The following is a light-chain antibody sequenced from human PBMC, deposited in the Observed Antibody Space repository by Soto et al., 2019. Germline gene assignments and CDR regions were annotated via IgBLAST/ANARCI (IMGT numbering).Light chain of an antibody. CDR3: SSYAGSNKMV. Sequence: QSALTQPPSASGSPGESVTMSCTGTSRDVGGYVYVSWFQQHPGKAPKLIIFEVNKRPSGVPDRFSGSRSGSTASLTVSGLQIEDEADYYCSSYAGSNKMVFGGGTKLTVL. V-gene: IGLV2-8*01. J-gene: IGLJ2*01. CDR1: SRDVGGYVY. CDR2: EVN.